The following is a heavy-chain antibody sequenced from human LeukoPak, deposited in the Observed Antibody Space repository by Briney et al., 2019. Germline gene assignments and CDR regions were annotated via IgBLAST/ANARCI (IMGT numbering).Heavy chain of an antibody. J-gene: IGHJ6*03. CDR2: IHTSGST. Sequence: SETLSLTCTVSGGSVSSYYWSWIRQPAGKGLEWIGRIHTSGSTNYNPSLKSRVTMSVDTSKNQLSLKLSSVTAADTAVYYCARGPARWYYYMDVWGKGTTVTISS. D-gene: IGHD2-15*01. V-gene: IGHV4-4*07. CDR1: GGSVSSYY. CDR3: ARGPARWYYYMDV.